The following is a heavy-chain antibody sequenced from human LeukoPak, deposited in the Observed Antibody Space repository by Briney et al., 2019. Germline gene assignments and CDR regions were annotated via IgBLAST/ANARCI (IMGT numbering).Heavy chain of an antibody. V-gene: IGHV4-30-4*08. D-gene: IGHD3-3*01. CDR2: IYYSGST. CDR1: NDSIIFGNYY. Sequence: NPSETLSLTCTVSNDSIIFGNYYWSWIRQPPGKGLEWIGYIYYSGSTYYNPSLKSRVTISVDTSKNQFSLRLTSMTAADTAVYYCARAFGVIINGGWFDPWGQGTLVTVSS. J-gene: IGHJ5*02. CDR3: ARAFGVIINGGWFDP.